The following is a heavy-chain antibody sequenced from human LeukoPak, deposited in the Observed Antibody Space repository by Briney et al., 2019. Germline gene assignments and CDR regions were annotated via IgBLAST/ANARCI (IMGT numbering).Heavy chain of an antibody. CDR3: ASRTTVTTNTQPDFDY. V-gene: IGHV4-31*03. J-gene: IGHJ4*02. D-gene: IGHD4-17*01. CDR2: IYYSGST. CDR1: GGSISSGGYY. Sequence: SETLSLTCTVSGGSISSGGYYWSWIRQHPGKGLEWIGYIYYSGSTYYNPSLKSRVTISVDTSKNQFSLKLSSVTAADTAVYYCASRTTVTTNTQPDFDYWGQGTLVTVSS.